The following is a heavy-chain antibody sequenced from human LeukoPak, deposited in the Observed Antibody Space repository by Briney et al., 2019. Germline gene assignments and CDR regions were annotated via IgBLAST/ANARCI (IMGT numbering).Heavy chain of an antibody. CDR2: IKSDGSST. D-gene: IGHD2-8*02. V-gene: IGHV3-74*01. CDR3: ARDQIYCTGGYCYFDY. J-gene: IGHJ4*02. Sequence: SGGSLRLSCAASGFTFSSYWMHWVRQAPGKGLVWVSRIKSDGSSTSYADSVKGRFTISRDNAKNTLYLQMNGVRAEDTAVYYCARDQIYCTGGYCYFDYWGRGTLVTVSS. CDR1: GFTFSSYW.